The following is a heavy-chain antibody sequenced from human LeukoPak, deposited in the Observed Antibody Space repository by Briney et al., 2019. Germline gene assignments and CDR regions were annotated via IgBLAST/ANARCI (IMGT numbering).Heavy chain of an antibody. CDR2: MNPNSGNT. CDR1: GYTFTSYD. CDR3: ARGGRDFWSGRRYGMDV. V-gene: IGHV1-8*01. Sequence: ASVKVSCKASGYTFTSYDINWVRQATGQGLEWMGWMNPNSGNTGYAQKFQGRVTMTRNTSISTAYMELSSLRSEDTAVYYCARGGRDFWSGRRYGMDVWGQGTTVTVSS. D-gene: IGHD3-3*01. J-gene: IGHJ6*02.